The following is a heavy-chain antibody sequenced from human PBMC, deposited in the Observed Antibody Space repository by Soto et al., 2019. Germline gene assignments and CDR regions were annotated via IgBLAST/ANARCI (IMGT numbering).Heavy chain of an antibody. CDR2: INPSGST. CDR3: ARVYCSGGGCYSIDY. D-gene: IGHD2-15*01. CDR1: GYTFTSYY. Sequence: QVQLVQSGAEVKKPGASVKVSCKASGYTFTSYYMHWVRQAPGQGLEWMGIINPSGSTTYAQQFQGRVTMTRDTSTSTVHMELSSLRSEDTAVYYCARVYCSGGGCYSIDYWGQGTLVTVSS. V-gene: IGHV1-46*03. J-gene: IGHJ4*02.